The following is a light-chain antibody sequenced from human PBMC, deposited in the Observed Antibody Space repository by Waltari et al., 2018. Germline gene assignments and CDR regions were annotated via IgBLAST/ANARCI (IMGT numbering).Light chain of an antibody. CDR1: QIISSW. V-gene: IGKV1-5*03. Sequence: DIQMTQSPSTLSASFGTRVTITGRASQIISSWLAWYQQKPGKAPRLLIYKAFSLESGVPSRFSGSGSGTEFTLTISSLQPDDFATYYCQQYESYSITFGQGTRLEIK. J-gene: IGKJ5*01. CDR3: QQYESYSIT. CDR2: KAF.